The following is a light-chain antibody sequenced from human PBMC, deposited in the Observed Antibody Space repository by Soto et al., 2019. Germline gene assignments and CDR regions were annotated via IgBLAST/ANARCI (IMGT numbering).Light chain of an antibody. CDR3: QQEYRIPLT. V-gene: IGKV1-39*01. Sequence: DIQMTQSPSSLSASVGDRVTITCRASQTIDNFLSWYQRKPGKAPDLLIYAASTLKSGVPSRFSGSGSGTDFTLTISSLQPEDCATYYCQQEYRIPLTFGRGTRLEIK. CDR2: AAS. J-gene: IGKJ5*01. CDR1: QTIDNF.